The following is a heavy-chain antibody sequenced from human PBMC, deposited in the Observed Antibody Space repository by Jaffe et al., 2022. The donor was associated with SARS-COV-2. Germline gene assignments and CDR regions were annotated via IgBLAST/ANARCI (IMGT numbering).Heavy chain of an antibody. J-gene: IGHJ6*02. V-gene: IGHV3-30*18. CDR2: ISYDGSNK. D-gene: IGHD4-17*01. Sequence: QVQLVESGGGVVQPGRSLRLSCAASGFTFSSYGMHWVRQAPGKGLEWVAVISYDGSNKYYADSVKGRFTISRDNSKNTLYLQMNSLRAEDTAVYYCAKNLIPQDYGDYEIDRGYYYYGMDVWGQGTTVTVSS. CDR3: AKNLIPQDYGDYEIDRGYYYYGMDV. CDR1: GFTFSSYG.